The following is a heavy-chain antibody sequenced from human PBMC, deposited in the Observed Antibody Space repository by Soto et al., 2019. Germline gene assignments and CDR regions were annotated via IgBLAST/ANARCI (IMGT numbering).Heavy chain of an antibody. CDR2: IYYSGST. CDR3: ARLRAVRGVIVIDY. Sequence: PSETLSLTCTVSGGSISSYYWSWIRQPPGKGLEWIGYIYYSGSTNYNPSLKSRVTISVDTSKNQFSLKLSSVTAADTAVYYCARLRAVRGVIVIDYWGQGTLVTVSS. D-gene: IGHD3-16*02. CDR1: GGSISSYY. V-gene: IGHV4-59*01. J-gene: IGHJ4*02.